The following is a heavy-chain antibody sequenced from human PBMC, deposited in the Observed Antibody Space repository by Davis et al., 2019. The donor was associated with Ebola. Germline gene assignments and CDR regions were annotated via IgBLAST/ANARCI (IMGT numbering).Heavy chain of an antibody. CDR3: ARASPLAAAGTFDP. J-gene: IGHJ5*02. CDR1: VYTFTSSG. D-gene: IGHD6-13*01. CDR2: ISAYNGNT. V-gene: IGHV1-18*01. Sequence: ASVTVSCKASVYTFTSSGISWVRQAPGQGLEWMGWISAYNGNTNYAQKLQGRVTMTTDTSTSTAYMELRSLRSDDTAVYYCARASPLAAAGTFDPWGQGTLVTVSS.